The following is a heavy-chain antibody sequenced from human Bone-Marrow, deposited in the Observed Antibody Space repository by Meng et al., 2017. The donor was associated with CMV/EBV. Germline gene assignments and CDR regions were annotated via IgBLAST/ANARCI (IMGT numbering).Heavy chain of an antibody. D-gene: IGHD3-22*01. CDR3: ARRSGYYYAFDY. V-gene: IGHV4-39*01. J-gene: IGHJ4*02. CDR2: IYYSGST. CDR1: GGSISSSSYY. Sequence: SETLSLTCSFSGGSISSSSYYWGWIRQPPGKGLEWIGSIYYSGSTYYNPSLKSRVTISVDTSKNQFSLKLSSLTAADTAVYYCARRSGYYYAFDYWGQGTLVTVSS.